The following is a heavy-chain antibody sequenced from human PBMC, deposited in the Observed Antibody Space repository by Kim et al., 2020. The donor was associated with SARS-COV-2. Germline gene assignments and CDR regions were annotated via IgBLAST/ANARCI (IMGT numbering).Heavy chain of an antibody. V-gene: IGHV4-59*08. J-gene: IGHJ3*02. CDR3: ARRSLGYCSGGSCQQAFDI. CDR2: IYYSGST. D-gene: IGHD2-15*01. Sequence: SETLSLTCTVSGGSISSYYWSWIRQPPGKGLEWIGYIYYSGSTNYNPYLKSRVTISVDTSKNQFSLKLSSVTAADTAVYYCARRSLGYCSGGSCQQAFDIWGQGTMVTFSS. CDR1: GGSISSYY.